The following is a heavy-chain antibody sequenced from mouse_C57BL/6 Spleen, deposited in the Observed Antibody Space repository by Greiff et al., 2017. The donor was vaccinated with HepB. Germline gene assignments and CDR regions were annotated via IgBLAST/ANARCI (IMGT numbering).Heavy chain of an antibody. Sequence: EVQLVESGGDLVKPGGSLKLSCAASGFTFSSYGMSWVRQTPDKRLEWVATISSGGSYTYYPDSVKGRFTISRDNATNTLYLQISSLKSEDTAMYYCARHHPYWYFDVWCTGTTVTVSS. CDR2: ISSGGSYT. CDR3: ARHHPYWYFDV. J-gene: IGHJ1*03. CDR1: GFTFSSYG. V-gene: IGHV5-6*01.